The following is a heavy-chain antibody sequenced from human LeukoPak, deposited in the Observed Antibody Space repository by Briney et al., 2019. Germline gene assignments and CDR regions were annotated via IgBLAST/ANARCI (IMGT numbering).Heavy chain of an antibody. Sequence: ASVKVSCKASGYTFTSYYMHWVRQAPGQGVEWMGIINASGGSTSYAQKFQGRGTMTRETSTSTFYKEPSSLRSEDTAGYYCARYASRGYQLLLGWFDPWGQGTLVTVSS. J-gene: IGHJ5*02. D-gene: IGHD2-2*01. V-gene: IGHV1-46*01. CDR1: GYTFTSYY. CDR2: INASGGST. CDR3: ARYASRGYQLLLGWFDP.